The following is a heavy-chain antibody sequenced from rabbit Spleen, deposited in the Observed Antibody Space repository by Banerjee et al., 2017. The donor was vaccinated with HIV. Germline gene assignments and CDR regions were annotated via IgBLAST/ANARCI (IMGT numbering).Heavy chain of an antibody. D-gene: IGHD2-1*01. J-gene: IGHJ4*01. CDR3: ARGSAAMTMVITGYYLSL. Sequence: QSLEESGGDLVKPGASLTLTCTASGVSFSANSYMCWVRQAPGKGLQWIACIYGGSLVTTYYATWAKGRFTISKTSSTTVTLQMTSLTAADTATYFCARGSAAMTMVITGYYLSLWGQGTLVTVS. CDR2: IYGGSLVTT. V-gene: IGHV1S40*01. CDR1: GVSFSANSY.